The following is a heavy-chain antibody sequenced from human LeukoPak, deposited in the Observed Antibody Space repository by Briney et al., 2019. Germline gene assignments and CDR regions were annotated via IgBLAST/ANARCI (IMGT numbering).Heavy chain of an antibody. V-gene: IGHV4-4*07. CDR3: ARGATIFGVVITWFDP. D-gene: IGHD3-3*01. CDR1: GASINSYY. J-gene: IGHJ5*02. CDR2: IYTTENT. Sequence: PSETLSLTCDVSGASINSYYWSWFRQPAGKGLEWIGRIYTTENTNYNPSLKSRVTMSVDTSKNQFSLKLSSVTAADTAVYYCARGATIFGVVITWFDPWGQGTLVTVSS.